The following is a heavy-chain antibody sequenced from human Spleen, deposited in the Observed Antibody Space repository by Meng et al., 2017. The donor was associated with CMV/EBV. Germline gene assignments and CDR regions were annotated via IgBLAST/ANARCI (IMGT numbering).Heavy chain of an antibody. CDR2: IKQDGSEK. V-gene: IGHV3-7*01. CDR3: AREVRGHSGYAYYYYGMDV. J-gene: IGHJ6*02. CDR1: GFTFSSYS. D-gene: IGHD5-12*01. Sequence: GGSLRLSCAASGFTFSSYSMNWVRQAPGKGLEWVANIKQDGSEKYYVDSVKGRFTISRDNAKNSLYLQMNSLRAEDTAVYYCAREVRGHSGYAYYYYGMDVWGQGTTVTVSS.